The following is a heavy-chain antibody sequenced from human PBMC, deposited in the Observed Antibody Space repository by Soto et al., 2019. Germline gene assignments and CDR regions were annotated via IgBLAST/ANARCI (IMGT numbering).Heavy chain of an antibody. Sequence: QVQLQESGPGLVKPSGTLSLTCAVSSCSISSSNWWSWVRHPPGKGLEWIGEIYHSVRTNYNPSLLPRVPISVDMSTTQFSLKLSSVTAADTAVYYCARGVQLERRGAFDIWGQGTMVTVSS. CDR2: IYHSVRT. CDR3: ARGVQLERRGAFDI. V-gene: IGHV4-4*02. J-gene: IGHJ3*02. D-gene: IGHD1-1*01. CDR1: SCSISSSNW.